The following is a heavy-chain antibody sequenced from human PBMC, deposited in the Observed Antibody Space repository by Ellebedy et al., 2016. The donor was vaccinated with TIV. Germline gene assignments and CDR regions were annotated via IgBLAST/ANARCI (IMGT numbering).Heavy chain of an antibody. Sequence: GGSLRLSXAASGFTFSSYAMSWVRQAPGKGLEWVSAISGSGGSTYYADSVKGRFTISRDNSKNTLYLQMNSLRAEDTAVYYCAKDGDGRNDYGAARGYYYGMDVWGQGTTVTVSS. CDR2: ISGSGGST. V-gene: IGHV3-23*01. J-gene: IGHJ6*02. CDR1: GFTFSSYA. CDR3: AKDGDGRNDYGAARGYYYGMDV. D-gene: IGHD4-17*01.